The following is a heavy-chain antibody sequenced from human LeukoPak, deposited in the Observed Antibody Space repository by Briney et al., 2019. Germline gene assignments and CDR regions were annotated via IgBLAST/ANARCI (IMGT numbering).Heavy chain of an antibody. J-gene: IGHJ4*02. CDR2: IYHSGST. D-gene: IGHD6-6*01. Sequence: PSETLSLTFTVSGGSITNYYWSWIRQPPGKGLEYIVFIYHSGSTNYNHSLKSRVTMSVDKSKNQCSLRLSSVTAADTAIYFCARSTQDSSTSFDYWGQGTLVTVSS. CDR1: GGSITNYY. CDR3: ARSTQDSSTSFDY. V-gene: IGHV4-59*01.